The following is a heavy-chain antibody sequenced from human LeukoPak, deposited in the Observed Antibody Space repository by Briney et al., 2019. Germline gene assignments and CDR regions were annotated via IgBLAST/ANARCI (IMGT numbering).Heavy chain of an antibody. CDR3: ARLMSGSGWYYPYYYYYYMDV. Sequence: GGSLRLSCAASGFTFSSYGMHWVRQAPGKGLEWVAFIRYDGSNKYYADSVKGRFTISRDNSKNTLYLQMNSLRAEDTAVYYCARLMSGSGWYYPYYYYYYMDVWGKGTTVTVSS. CDR2: IRYDGSNK. D-gene: IGHD6-19*01. V-gene: IGHV3-30*02. J-gene: IGHJ6*03. CDR1: GFTFSSYG.